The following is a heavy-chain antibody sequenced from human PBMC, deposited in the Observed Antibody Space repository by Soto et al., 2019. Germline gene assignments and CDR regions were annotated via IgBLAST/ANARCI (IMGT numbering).Heavy chain of an antibody. V-gene: IGHV4-34*01. D-gene: IGHD5-18*01. CDR2: INHSGST. CDR3: ARETMQLWFRGKHDY. J-gene: IGHJ4*02. CDR1: GGSFSGYC. Sequence: PSETLSLTCAVYGGSFSGYCWSWIRQPPGKGLEWIGEINHSGSTNYNPSLKSRVTISVDTSKNQFSLKLSSVTAADTAVYYCARETMQLWFRGKHDYWGQGTLVTVSS.